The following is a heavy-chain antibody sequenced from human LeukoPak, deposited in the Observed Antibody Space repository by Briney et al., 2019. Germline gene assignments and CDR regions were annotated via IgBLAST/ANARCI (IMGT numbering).Heavy chain of an antibody. J-gene: IGHJ4*02. CDR1: GFTFSSYA. CDR3: AKRSPYYFDY. D-gene: IGHD1-26*01. V-gene: IGHV3-23*01. Sequence: AGSLRLSCAASGFTFSSYAMGWVRQAPGKGLEWVSTSGSGGNTYYADSVKGRFTISRDSSKNTLYLQMNSLRVEDTALYYCAKRSPYYFDYWGQGTLVTVSS. CDR2: SGSGGNT.